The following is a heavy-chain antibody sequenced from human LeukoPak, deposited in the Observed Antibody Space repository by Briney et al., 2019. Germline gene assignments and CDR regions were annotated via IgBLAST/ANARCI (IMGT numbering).Heavy chain of an antibody. V-gene: IGHV1-69*01. CDR1: GGTFSSYA. CDR2: IIPIFGTA. J-gene: IGHJ6*03. D-gene: IGHD3-22*01. Sequence: SVKVSCKASGGTFSSYAISWVRQAPGQGLEWMGGIIPIFGTANYAQKFQGRVTITADESTSTAYMELSSLRSEDTAVYYCARAPYYYDSSGPVILLDYYMDVWGKGPRSPSP. CDR3: ARAPYYYDSSGPVILLDYYMDV.